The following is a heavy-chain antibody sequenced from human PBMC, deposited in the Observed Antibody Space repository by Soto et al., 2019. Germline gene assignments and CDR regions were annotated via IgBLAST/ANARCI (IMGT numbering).Heavy chain of an antibody. CDR2: IYYSGST. CDR3: ARESYSSSWVGPYGMDV. D-gene: IGHD6-13*01. V-gene: IGHV4-39*07. Sequence: SETLSLTCTVSGGSITSDNYYWGWIRQPPGKGQEWIGNIYYSGSTYYNPSLKSRVTISVDTSKKQFSLKLSSVTAADTAFYYCARESYSSSWVGPYGMDVWGQGTTVTVSS. CDR1: GGSITSDNYY. J-gene: IGHJ6*02.